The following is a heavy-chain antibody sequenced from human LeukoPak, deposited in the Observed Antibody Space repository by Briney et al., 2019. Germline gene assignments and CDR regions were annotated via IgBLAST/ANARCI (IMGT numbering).Heavy chain of an antibody. J-gene: IGHJ5*02. D-gene: IGHD4-17*01. V-gene: IGHV4-39*07. CDR2: IYYSGST. CDR1: GGSISSSSYY. Sequence: SETLSLTRTVSGGSISSSSYYWGWIRQPPGKGLEWIGNIYYSGSTYYNPSLKSRVTISVDTSKNQFSLKLSSVTAADTAVYYCARLSSHYGDYKVDPWGQGTLVTVSS. CDR3: ARLSSHYGDYKVDP.